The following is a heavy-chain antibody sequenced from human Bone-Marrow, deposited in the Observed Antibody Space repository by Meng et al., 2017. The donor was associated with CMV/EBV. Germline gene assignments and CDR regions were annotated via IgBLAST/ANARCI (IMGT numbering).Heavy chain of an antibody. V-gene: IGHV3-30*02. CDR3: AKDQVVVVPALYPYYGLDV. Sequence: GGSLSLSCAASGFTFSSYGVHWVRQAPGKGLQWVASIRYDASNKYYRDSVKGRFTISRDNSKNTLYLQMNSLRAEDTAVYYRAKDQVVVVPALYPYYGLDVWGQGTTVTVSS. J-gene: IGHJ6*02. CDR1: GFTFSSYG. CDR2: IRYDASNK. D-gene: IGHD2-2*01.